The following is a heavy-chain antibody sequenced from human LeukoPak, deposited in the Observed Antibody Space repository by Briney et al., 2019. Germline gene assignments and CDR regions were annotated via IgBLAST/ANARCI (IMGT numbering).Heavy chain of an antibody. CDR3: ARGYTDLGGDYAMDV. D-gene: IGHD5-18*01. CDR2: ISSSGSSI. J-gene: IGHJ6*02. Sequence: PGGSLRLSCAASGFTFSDYYMTWVRQAPGKGLEWVSYISSSGSSISYADSVKGRFTISRDNAKNSLSLQMNSLRAEDTAVYYCARGYTDLGGDYAMDVWGQGTTVTVSS. V-gene: IGHV3-11*01. CDR1: GFTFSDYY.